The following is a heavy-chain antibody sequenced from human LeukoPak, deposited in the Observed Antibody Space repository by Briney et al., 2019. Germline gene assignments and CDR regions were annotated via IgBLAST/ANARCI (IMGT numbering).Heavy chain of an antibody. CDR3: ARAFIVGATGWFDP. Sequence: ASVKVSCKTSGYTFTSYGISWLRQAPGQGLEWMGWISAYNGNTNYAQKLQGRVTMTTDTSTSTAYMELRSLRSDDTAVYYCARAFIVGATGWFDPWGQGTLVTVSS. J-gene: IGHJ5*02. CDR2: ISAYNGNT. V-gene: IGHV1-18*01. D-gene: IGHD1-26*01. CDR1: GYTFTSYG.